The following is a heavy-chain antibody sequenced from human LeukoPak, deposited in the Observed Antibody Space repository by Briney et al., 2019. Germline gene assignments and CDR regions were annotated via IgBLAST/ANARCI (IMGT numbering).Heavy chain of an antibody. CDR1: GFIFGDYA. J-gene: IGHJ3*02. CDR3: ASLLIVGATSYAFDI. D-gene: IGHD1-26*01. CDR2: INTDGSST. Sequence: GGSLRLSCTASGFIFGDYAMSWVRQAPGKGLEWVSRINTDGSSTSYADSVKGRFTISRDNAKNTLYLQMNSLRAEDTAVYYCASLLIVGATSYAFDIWGQGTMVTVSS. V-gene: IGHV3-74*01.